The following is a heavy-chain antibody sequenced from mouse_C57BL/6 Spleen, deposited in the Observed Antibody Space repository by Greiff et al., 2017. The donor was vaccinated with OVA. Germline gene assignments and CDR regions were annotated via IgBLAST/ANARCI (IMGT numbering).Heavy chain of an antibody. CDR2: IYPSDSET. CDR3: AATVVADYYAMDY. Sequence: QVQLQQPGAELVRPGSSVKLSCKASGYTFTSYWMDWVKQRPGQGLEWIGNIYPSDSETHYNQKFKDKATLTGDKSSSTAYMQLSSLTSEDSAVYYCAATVVADYYAMDYWGQGTSVTVSS. D-gene: IGHD1-1*01. J-gene: IGHJ4*01. V-gene: IGHV1-61*01. CDR1: GYTFTSYW.